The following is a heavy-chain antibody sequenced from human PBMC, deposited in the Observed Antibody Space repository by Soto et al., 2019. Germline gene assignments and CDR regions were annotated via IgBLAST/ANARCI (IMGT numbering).Heavy chain of an antibody. CDR1: GFTFSSYA. V-gene: IGHV3-23*01. CDR3: AKVESSSGWYEEYFEH. CDR2: ISGSGGST. J-gene: IGHJ1*01. D-gene: IGHD6-19*01. Sequence: GGSLRLSCAASGFTFSSYAMSWVRQAPGKGLEWVSAISGSGGSTYYADSVKGRFTISRANSKNTLYLQMNSLRAEDTAVYYCAKVESSSGWYEEYFEHWGQGTLVTVSS.